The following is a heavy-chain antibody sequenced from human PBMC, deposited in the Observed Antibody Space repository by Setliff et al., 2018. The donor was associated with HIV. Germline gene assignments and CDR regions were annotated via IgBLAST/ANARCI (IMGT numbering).Heavy chain of an antibody. CDR2: INHSGST. D-gene: IGHD4-17*01. CDR1: GGSLSGYY. CDR3: ARGGRSTVTQWAWFDP. Sequence: SETLSLTCAVYGGSLSGYYWSWIRQPPGKGLEWIGEINHSGSTNYNPSLKSRVTISVDTSKNQFSLKLSSVTAADTAVYYCARGGRSTVTQWAWFDPWGQGTLVTVSS. V-gene: IGHV4-34*01. J-gene: IGHJ5*02.